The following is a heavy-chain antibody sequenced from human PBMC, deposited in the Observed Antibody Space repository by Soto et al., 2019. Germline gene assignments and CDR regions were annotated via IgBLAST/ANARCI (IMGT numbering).Heavy chain of an antibody. Sequence: SETLSLTCTVSGGSISSYYWSWIRQPQGKELEWIGYFYYSGSTSYNPSLKSRVTMSVDTSKNQFSLKLSSVTAVDTAVYYCATTRRRYYFDYWGQGTLVTVS. D-gene: IGHD1-1*01. CDR1: GGSISSYY. CDR2: FYYSGST. CDR3: ATTRRRYYFDY. J-gene: IGHJ4*02. V-gene: IGHV4-59*08.